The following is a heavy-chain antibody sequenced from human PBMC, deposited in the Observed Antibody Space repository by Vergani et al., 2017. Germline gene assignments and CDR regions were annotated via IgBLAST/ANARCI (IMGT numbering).Heavy chain of an antibody. D-gene: IGHD3-3*01. CDR3: TTQYDFDAFDI. Sequence: EVQLLESGGGLVQPGRSLRLSCTASGFTFGDYAMSWFRQAPGKGLEWVGFIRSKAYGGTTEYAASVKGRFTISRDDSKSIAYLQMNSLKTEDTAVYYCTTQYDFDAFDIWGQGTMVTVSS. CDR1: GFTFGDYA. CDR2: IRSKAYGGTT. V-gene: IGHV3-49*03. J-gene: IGHJ3*02.